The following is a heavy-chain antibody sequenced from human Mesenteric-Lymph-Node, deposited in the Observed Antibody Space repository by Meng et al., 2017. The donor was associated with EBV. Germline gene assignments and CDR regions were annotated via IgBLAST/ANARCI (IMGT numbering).Heavy chain of an antibody. J-gene: IGHJ2*01. CDR2: IYHGGST. V-gene: IGHV4-4*02. CDR1: GGSISSSNW. D-gene: IGHD1-26*01. CDR3: ARGEIVRGEWYFDL. Sequence: QVPLTESVSGLVRPSVTLSLTGFVSGGSISSSNWWSWGRQSPGNGLEWIGEIYHGGSTNYNPSLKSRVTMSVDKSQNQFSLKLTSVTAADRAIYYCARGEIVRGEWYFDLWGRGTLVTVSS.